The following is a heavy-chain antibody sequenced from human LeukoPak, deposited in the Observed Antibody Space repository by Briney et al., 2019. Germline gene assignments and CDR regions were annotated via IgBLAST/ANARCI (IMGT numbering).Heavy chain of an antibody. Sequence: SETLSLTCTVSGGSISSSSYYWGWIRQPPGKGLEWIGSIYYSGSTYYNPSLKSRVTISVDTSKNQFSLKLSSVTAADTAVYYCASGVRFLVLWGQGTLVTVSS. V-gene: IGHV4-39*01. CDR3: ASGVRFLVL. D-gene: IGHD3-3*01. CDR1: GGSISSSSYY. J-gene: IGHJ4*02. CDR2: IYYSGST.